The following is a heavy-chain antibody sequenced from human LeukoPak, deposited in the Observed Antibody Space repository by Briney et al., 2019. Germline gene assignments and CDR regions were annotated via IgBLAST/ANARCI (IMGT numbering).Heavy chain of an antibody. V-gene: IGHV4-34*01. CDR2: INHSGST. CDR3: ARGSGVVAARTFDY. Sequence: KSSETLSLTCAVSGGSFSGYYWSWIRQPPGKGLEWIGEINHSGSTNYNPSRKSRVTISVDTSKNQSSLKLSSVTGADTAVYYCARGSGVVAARTFDYWGQGTLVTVSS. CDR1: GGSFSGYY. D-gene: IGHD2-15*01. J-gene: IGHJ4*02.